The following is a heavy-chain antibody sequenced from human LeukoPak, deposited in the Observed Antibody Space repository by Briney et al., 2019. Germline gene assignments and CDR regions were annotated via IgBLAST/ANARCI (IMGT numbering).Heavy chain of an antibody. V-gene: IGHV4-31*03. J-gene: IGHJ3*01. Sequence: SETLSLTCSVSGDSMSSGGYLWTWIRQNPGKGLEWIGYIFYNGGVYYSPSPQSRLTISVDTSQKQFSLKMSSVTAADTAVYFCARLTCTGSSCSGGGAFDVWGQGTVVTVSS. CDR2: IFYNGGV. CDR3: ARLTCTGSSCSGGGAFDV. CDR1: GDSMSSGGYL. D-gene: IGHD2-2*01.